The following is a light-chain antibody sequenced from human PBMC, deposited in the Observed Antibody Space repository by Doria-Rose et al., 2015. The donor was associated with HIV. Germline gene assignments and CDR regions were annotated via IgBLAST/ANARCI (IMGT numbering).Light chain of an antibody. CDR1: QSFSSTY. J-gene: IGKJ1*01. Sequence: TQSPGTLSLSPGERATLSCRASQSFSSTYLAWYQQNPGQAPSLLIYDGSTRATGIPDRFSASGSGTGCTLTINRLEPEDFALYYCHQYGTSWTFGQGTKVEI. V-gene: IGKV3-20*01. CDR2: DGS. CDR3: HQYGTSWT.